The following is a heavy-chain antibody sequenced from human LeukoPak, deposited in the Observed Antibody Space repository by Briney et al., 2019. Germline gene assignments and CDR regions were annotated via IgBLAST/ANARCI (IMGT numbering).Heavy chain of an antibody. V-gene: IGHV3-30-3*01. CDR1: GFTFSSYA. D-gene: IGHD2-2*01. J-gene: IGHJ4*02. Sequence: GGSLRLSCAASGFTFSSYAMHWVRQAPGKGLEWVAVISYDGSNKYYADSVKGRFTISRDNSKNTLYLQMNSLRAEDTAVYYCARVSSTSSFPDYWAREPWSPSPQ. CDR3: ARVSSTSSFPDY. CDR2: ISYDGSNK.